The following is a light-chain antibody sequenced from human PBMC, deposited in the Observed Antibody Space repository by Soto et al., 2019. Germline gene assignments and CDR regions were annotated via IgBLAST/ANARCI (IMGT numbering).Light chain of an antibody. CDR1: QSISSY. Sequence: DIQMTQSPSSLSASVGDRVTITCRASQSISSYLNWYQQKPGKAPKLLIYAASSLQSGVPSRFSGSGSGTDFTLTISSLQAEDVAVYYCQQYYSTPSTFGQGTKVDIK. J-gene: IGKJ1*01. CDR3: QQYYSTPST. V-gene: IGKV1-39*01. CDR2: AAS.